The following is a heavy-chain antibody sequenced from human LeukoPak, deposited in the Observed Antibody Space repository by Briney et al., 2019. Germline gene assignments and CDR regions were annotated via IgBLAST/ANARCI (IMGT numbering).Heavy chain of an antibody. V-gene: IGHV4-31*03. CDR3: ARALGDDGDY. CDR2: IYYSGST. CDR1: GGSISSGGYY. Sequence: SETLSLTCTVSGGSISSGGYYWSWIRQHPGKGLEWIGYIYYSGSTYYNPSLKSRVTISVDTSKTQFSMTLSSVTAADTAVSYCARALGDDGDYWGQGTLVTVSS. D-gene: IGHD2-21*02. J-gene: IGHJ4*02.